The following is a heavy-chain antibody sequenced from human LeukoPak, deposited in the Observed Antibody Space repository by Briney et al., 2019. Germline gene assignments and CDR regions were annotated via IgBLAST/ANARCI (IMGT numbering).Heavy chain of an antibody. CDR1: GGTFSSYA. D-gene: IGHD2-21*01. V-gene: IGHV1-69*13. J-gene: IGHJ4*02. CDR2: IIPIFGTA. CDR3: ATSFRLKFDY. Sequence: SVKVSCKASGGTFSSYATSWVRQAPGQGLEWMGGIIPIFGTANYAQKFQGRVTITADESTSTAYMELSSLRSEDTAVYYCATSFRLKFDYWGQGTLVTVSS.